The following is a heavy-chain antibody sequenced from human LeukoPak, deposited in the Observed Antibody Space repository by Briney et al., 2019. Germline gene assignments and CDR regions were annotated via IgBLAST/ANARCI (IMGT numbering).Heavy chain of an antibody. CDR1: GFTFSSYE. V-gene: IGHV3-48*03. Sequence: GGSLRLSCAASGFTFSSYEMNWVRQAPGKGMEWVSYITSSGNTIYYADSVKGRFTISRDNAKNSLYLQMNSLRAEDTAVYYCARLTTMTTTGGPFDYWGQGTLVTVSS. CDR2: ITSSGNTI. CDR3: ARLTTMTTTGGPFDY. D-gene: IGHD4-17*01. J-gene: IGHJ4*02.